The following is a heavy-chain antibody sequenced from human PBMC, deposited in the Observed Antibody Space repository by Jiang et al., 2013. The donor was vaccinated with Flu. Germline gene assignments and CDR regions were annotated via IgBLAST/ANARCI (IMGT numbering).Heavy chain of an antibody. CDR2: IYWNDDK. Sequence: QTLSLTCSFSGFSVSASGVGVGWIRQPPGKALEWLGIIYWNDDKRYSPSLENRLTINKDTSRNQVVLRMTNMDPVDTGTYFCAQRSFGDYWGEYYFDYWGQGSWSPSPQ. J-gene: IGHJ4*02. V-gene: IGHV2-5*01. CDR3: AQRSFGDYWGEYYFDY. D-gene: IGHD4-17*01. CDR1: GFSVSASGVG.